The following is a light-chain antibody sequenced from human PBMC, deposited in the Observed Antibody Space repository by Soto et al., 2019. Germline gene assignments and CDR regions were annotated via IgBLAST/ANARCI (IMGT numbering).Light chain of an antibody. V-gene: IGKV3-15*01. CDR2: GAS. J-gene: IGKJ1*01. CDR3: QQYNNWPQT. Sequence: EVVMTQSLATLSVSPGERATLSGRASQSVSSNLAWYQQKPGQAPRLLIYGASTRATGIPARFSGSGSGTEFTLTISSLQSEDFAVYYCQQYNNWPQTFGQGTKVDIK. CDR1: QSVSSN.